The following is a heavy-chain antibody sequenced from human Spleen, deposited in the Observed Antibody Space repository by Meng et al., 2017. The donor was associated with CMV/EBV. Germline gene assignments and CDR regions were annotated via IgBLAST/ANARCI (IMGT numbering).Heavy chain of an antibody. D-gene: IGHD3-10*01. J-gene: IGHJ6*02. CDR3: ARMRGPKDGMDV. CDR2: IAPNSGGT. V-gene: IGHV1-2*02. CDR1: GYTFTGYY. Sequence: ASVKVSCKASGYTFTGYYMHWVRQAPGQGLEWMGWIAPNSGGTNYAQKFQGRVTLNRDTSISTAYMELSRLRFDDTAVYYCARMRGPKDGMDVWGQGTPVTVSS.